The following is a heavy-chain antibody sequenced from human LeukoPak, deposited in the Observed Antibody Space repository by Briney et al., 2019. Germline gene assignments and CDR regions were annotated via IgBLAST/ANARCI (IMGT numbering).Heavy chain of an antibody. CDR1: GFTFSSYW. Sequence: PGGSLRLSCAASGFTFSSYWMSWVRQAPGKGLEWVANIKQDGSEKYYVDSVKGRFTISRDNAKNSLYLQMNSLRAEDTAVYYCASGGYSSGWYDHTLWNYWGQGTLVTVSS. V-gene: IGHV3-7*01. CDR3: ASGGYSSGWYDHTLWNY. J-gene: IGHJ4*02. CDR2: IKQDGSEK. D-gene: IGHD6-19*01.